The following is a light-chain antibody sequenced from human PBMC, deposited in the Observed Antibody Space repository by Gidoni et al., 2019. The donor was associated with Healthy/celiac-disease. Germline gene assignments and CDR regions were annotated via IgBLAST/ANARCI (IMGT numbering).Light chain of an antibody. CDR2: DAS. J-gene: IGKJ4*02. Sequence: MLTHAPATLSLSPGERATLSCRASQSVSSYLAWYQQKPGQAPRLLIYDASNRATGIPARFSGSGSGTDFTLTISSLEPEDFAVYYCQQRSNWPLTFGGGTKVEIK. V-gene: IGKV3-11*01. CDR3: QQRSNWPLT. CDR1: QSVSSY.